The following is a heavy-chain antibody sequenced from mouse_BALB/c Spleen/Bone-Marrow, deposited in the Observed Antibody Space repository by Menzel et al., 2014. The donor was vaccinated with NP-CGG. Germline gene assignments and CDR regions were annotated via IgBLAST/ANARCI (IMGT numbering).Heavy chain of an antibody. Sequence: VPLQQSGPELGKPGASVKISCKASGYSFTGYFMNWVMQRHGKSLEWIGRINPYNGDTFYNQKFKGKATLTVDKSSSTAHMELRSLASEDSAVYYCARVTTDWYFDVWGAGTKVSVSS. D-gene: IGHD1-1*01. V-gene: IGHV1-20*02. CDR1: GYSFTGYF. CDR3: ARVTTDWYFDV. CDR2: INPYNGDT. J-gene: IGHJ1*01.